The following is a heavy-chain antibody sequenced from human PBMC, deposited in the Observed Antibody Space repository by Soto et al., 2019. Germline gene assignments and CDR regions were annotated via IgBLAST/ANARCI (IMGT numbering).Heavy chain of an antibody. J-gene: IGHJ4*02. CDR1: GYTFTSYG. CDR3: ATTGLRYFDWLPKGGGY. V-gene: IGHV1-18*01. CDR2: ISAYNGNT. Sequence: ASVKVSCKASGYTFTSYGISWVRQAPGQGLEWMGWISAYNGNTNSAQKLQGRVTMTTDTSTSTAYMELRSLRSDDTAVYYCATTGLRYFDWLPKGGGYWGQGTLVTVSS. D-gene: IGHD3-9*01.